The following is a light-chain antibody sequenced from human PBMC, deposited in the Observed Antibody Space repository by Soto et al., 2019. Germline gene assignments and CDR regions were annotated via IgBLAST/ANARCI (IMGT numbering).Light chain of an antibody. CDR2: EVS. J-gene: IGLJ1*01. Sequence: QAALTCRPCALRSPGESVIGPLGWRKGGFGGYNYVSWYQPHPGKAPKLMIYEVSKRPSGVPDRFSGSKSGNTASLTVSGLQAVDEADYYCSSYAGSNPFYVFVPGTKVTVL. V-gene: IGLV2-8*01. CDR1: KGGFGGYNY. CDR3: SSYAGSNPFYV.